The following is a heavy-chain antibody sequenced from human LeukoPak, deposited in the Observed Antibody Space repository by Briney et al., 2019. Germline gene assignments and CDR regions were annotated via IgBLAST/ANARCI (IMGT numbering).Heavy chain of an antibody. Sequence: SETLSLTCTVSGGSIRSYYWSWIRQPPGKGLQWIGYIYYSGSTNYNPSLKSRVTISVDTSKNQFSLKLSSVTAADTAVYYCARHEGSWSYYFDYWGQGTLVTVSS. CDR2: IYYSGST. CDR3: ARHEGSWSYYFDY. D-gene: IGHD6-13*01. CDR1: GGSIRSYY. J-gene: IGHJ4*02. V-gene: IGHV4-59*08.